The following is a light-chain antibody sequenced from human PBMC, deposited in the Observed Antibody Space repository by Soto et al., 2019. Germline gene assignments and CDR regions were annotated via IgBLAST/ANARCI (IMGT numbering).Light chain of an antibody. J-gene: IGKJ4*01. V-gene: IGKV3-11*01. CDR2: DAS. CDR3: QQRGNWPLT. CDR1: QSIDIY. Sequence: EIALTQSPATLSLSPGETATLSCRASQSIDIYLAWYQQRPGRAPRLLIYDASSRPAAVPARFSGSGSGTDFTLTIAGLEPEDFAVYYCQQRGNWPLTFGGGTKVDVK.